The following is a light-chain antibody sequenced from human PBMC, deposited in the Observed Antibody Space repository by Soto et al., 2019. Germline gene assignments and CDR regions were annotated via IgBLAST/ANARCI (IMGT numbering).Light chain of an antibody. J-gene: IGKJ2*01. CDR2: AAS. CDR1: QSISSY. V-gene: IGKV1-39*01. CDR3: QHSYSTPYT. Sequence: DIQMTQSPSSLSASVGDRVTITCRASQSISSYLNYYQQKPGKAPKLLIYAASSLQSGVPSRFSGSGSGTDFTLTISSLQPEDFETYYCQHSYSTPYTFGQGTKVDIK.